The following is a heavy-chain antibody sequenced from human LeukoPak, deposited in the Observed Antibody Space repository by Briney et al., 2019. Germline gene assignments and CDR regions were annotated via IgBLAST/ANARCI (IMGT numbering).Heavy chain of an antibody. CDR2: INHSGST. CDR1: GGSFSGYY. V-gene: IGHV4-34*01. J-gene: IGHJ4*02. CDR3: ARGRGDIVVVPAAKYYFDY. Sequence: PSETLSLTCAVYGGSFSGYYWSWIRQPPGKGLEWIGEINHSGSTNYNPSLKSRVTISVDTSKNQFSLKLSSVTAADTAVYYCARGRGDIVVVPAAKYYFDYWGQGTLVTVSS. D-gene: IGHD2-2*01.